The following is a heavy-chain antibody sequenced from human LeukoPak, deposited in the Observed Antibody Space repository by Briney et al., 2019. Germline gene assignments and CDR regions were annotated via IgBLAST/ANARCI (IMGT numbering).Heavy chain of an antibody. CDR1: GYTFTSYG. D-gene: IGHD3-9*01. V-gene: IGHV1-18*01. CDR3: ARSFARGSEILTGYYIGDY. J-gene: IGHJ4*02. CDR2: ISAYDGNT. Sequence: GSVKVSCKASGYTFTSYGISWVRQAPGQGLEWMGWISAYDGNTNYAQKLQGRLTMTTDRSTSTAYMELRSLRSDDTAVYYCARSFARGSEILTGYYIGDYWGQGTLVTVSS.